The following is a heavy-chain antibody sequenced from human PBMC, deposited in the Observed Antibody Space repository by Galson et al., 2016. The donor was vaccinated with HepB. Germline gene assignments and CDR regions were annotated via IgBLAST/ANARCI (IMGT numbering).Heavy chain of an antibody. CDR1: GFTFSDYY. CDR2: ISSSSTTI. J-gene: IGHJ4*02. D-gene: IGHD3-16*01. Sequence: SLRLSCAASGFTFSDYYMSWIRQAPGKGLEWVSYISSSSTTILYADSVKGRFTVSRDNAKSTLFLQMNSLRPEDTAIFYCVHSRSRGGFDFWGLGTLVTVSS. V-gene: IGHV3-11*04. CDR3: VHSRSRGGFDF.